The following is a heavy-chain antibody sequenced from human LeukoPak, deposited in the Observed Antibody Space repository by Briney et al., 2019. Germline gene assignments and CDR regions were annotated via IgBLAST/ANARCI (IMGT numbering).Heavy chain of an antibody. J-gene: IGHJ4*02. V-gene: IGHV1-2*02. CDR1: GYTFTGYY. CDR3: ASNEPHYYGSGSYNY. CDR2: INPNSGGT. Sequence: ASVKVSCKASGYTFTGYYMHWVRQAPGQGLEWMGWINPNSGGTNYAQKFQGRVTMTRDTSISTAYMELSRLRSDDTAVYYCASNEPHYYGSGSYNYWGQGTLVTVSS. D-gene: IGHD3-10*01.